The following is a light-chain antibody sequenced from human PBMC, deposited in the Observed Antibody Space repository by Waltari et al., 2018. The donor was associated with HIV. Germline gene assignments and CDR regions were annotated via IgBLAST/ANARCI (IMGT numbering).Light chain of an antibody. Sequence: QSVLTQPPSASGTPGQRVTISCSGSSSNIGSNTVNWYQQLPGTAPKLLISSNTLRPSGVPDRFSGSKSCTSASLAISWLQSEDEADYYCAAWDDSLNGYVFGTGTKVTVL. CDR3: AAWDDSLNGYV. V-gene: IGLV1-44*01. CDR1: SSNIGSNT. J-gene: IGLJ1*01. CDR2: SNT.